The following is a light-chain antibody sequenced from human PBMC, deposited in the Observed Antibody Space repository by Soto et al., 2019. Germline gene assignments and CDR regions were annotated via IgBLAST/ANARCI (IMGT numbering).Light chain of an antibody. CDR3: LSYGDSLSGYV. J-gene: IGLJ1*01. CDR2: GNS. V-gene: IGLV1-40*01. CDR1: NSNIGAGYD. Sequence: QSVLAQPPSVSGAPGQRVTISCTGSNSNIGAGYDVHWYQQLPGTAPKLLIYGNSNRPSGVPDRFSGSKSGTSASLTITGLQAEDEADYYCLSYGDSLSGYVFGTGTKVTVL.